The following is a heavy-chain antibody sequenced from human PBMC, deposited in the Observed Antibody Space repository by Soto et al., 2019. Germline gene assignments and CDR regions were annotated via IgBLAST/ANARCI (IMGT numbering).Heavy chain of an antibody. J-gene: IGHJ4*02. Sequence: QVQLVESGGGVVQPGRSLRLSCAASGFTFSSYGMHWVRQAPGKGLEWVAVIWYDGSNKYYADSVKGRFTISRDNSKNTMYLQMNSLRAEDTAVYYCARDPHPGIGGSSDYWGQGTLVTVSS. V-gene: IGHV3-33*01. CDR1: GFTFSSYG. CDR3: ARDPHPGIGGSSDY. CDR2: IWYDGSNK. D-gene: IGHD1-26*01.